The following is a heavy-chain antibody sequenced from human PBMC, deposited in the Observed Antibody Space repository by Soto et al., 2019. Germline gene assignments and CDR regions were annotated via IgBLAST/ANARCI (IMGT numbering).Heavy chain of an antibody. J-gene: IGHJ4*02. CDR1: GFTFSSYG. V-gene: IGHV3-23*01. D-gene: IGHD3-22*01. Sequence: GGSLRLSCAAFGFTFSSYGMSWARQAPGKGLEWVSAISGSGGSTYYADSVKGRFTISRDNSKNTLYLQMNSLRAEDTAVYYCAKDVIDSSGIDYWGQGTLVTVSS. CDR2: ISGSGGST. CDR3: AKDVIDSSGIDY.